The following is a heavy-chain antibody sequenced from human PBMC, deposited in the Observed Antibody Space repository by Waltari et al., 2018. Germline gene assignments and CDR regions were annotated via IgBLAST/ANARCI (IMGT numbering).Heavy chain of an antibody. J-gene: IGHJ6*02. CDR2: IIPILGIA. Sequence: QVQLVQSGAEVKKPGSSVKVSCKASGGTFSSYAISWVRQAPGQGLEWMGRIIPILGIANYAQKFQGRVTITADKSTSTAYMELSSLRSEDTAVYYCARDPGIAVAGGYYYYGMDVWGQGTTVTVSS. CDR3: ARDPGIAVAGGYYYYGMDV. V-gene: IGHV1-69*04. CDR1: GGTFSSYA. D-gene: IGHD6-19*01.